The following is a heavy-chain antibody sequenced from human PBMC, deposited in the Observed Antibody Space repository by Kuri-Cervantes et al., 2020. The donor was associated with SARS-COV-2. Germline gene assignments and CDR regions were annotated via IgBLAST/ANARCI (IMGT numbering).Heavy chain of an antibody. CDR3: ARVNWGFDY. Sequence: GSLRLSCTVSGYSISSGYYWGWIRQPPGKGLEWIGRIYTSGRTNYNPSLKSRVTMSVDTSKNQFSLKLSSVTAADTAVYYCARVNWGFDYWGQGTLVTVSS. CDR2: IYTSGRT. V-gene: IGHV4-38-2*02. D-gene: IGHD7-27*01. CDR1: GYSISSGYY. J-gene: IGHJ4*02.